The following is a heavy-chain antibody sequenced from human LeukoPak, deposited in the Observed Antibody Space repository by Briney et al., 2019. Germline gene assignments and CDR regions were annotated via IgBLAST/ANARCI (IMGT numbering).Heavy chain of an antibody. CDR3: ARELPQTTVVTGGAFDI. J-gene: IGHJ3*02. CDR2: ISSDGYIT. Sequence: GGSLRLSCAASGFTFSSYWMQWVRQGPGKGLVWVSRISSDGYITRYADSVKGRFTISRDNAKNTLYLQMNSLRAEDTAVYYCARELPQTTVVTGGAFDIWGQGTMVTVSS. V-gene: IGHV3-74*01. D-gene: IGHD4-23*01. CDR1: GFTFSSYW.